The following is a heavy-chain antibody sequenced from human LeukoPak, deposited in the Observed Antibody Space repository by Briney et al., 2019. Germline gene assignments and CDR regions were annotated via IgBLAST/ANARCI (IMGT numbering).Heavy chain of an antibody. CDR1: GFSFSNYG. J-gene: IGHJ4*02. CDR3: ARGGLRFLEWLLFDY. V-gene: IGHV3-30*03. Sequence: GGSLRLSCVASGFSFSNYGMHWVRQAPGKGLEWLPVISYDDINEYYADSVKGRFTISRDNSKNTLYLQMNSLRAEDTAVYYCARGGLRFLEWLLFDYWGQGTLVTVSS. CDR2: ISYDDINE. D-gene: IGHD3-3*01.